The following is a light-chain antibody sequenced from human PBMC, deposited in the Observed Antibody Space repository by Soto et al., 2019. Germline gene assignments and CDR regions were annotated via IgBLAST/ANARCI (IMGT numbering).Light chain of an antibody. V-gene: IGLV2-11*01. CDR1: SSDVGGYNY. CDR2: DVS. J-gene: IGLJ1*01. Sequence: QSALTQPRSVSGSPGQSVTISCTGTSSDVGGYNYVSWYQQHPGKAPKLMIYDVSKRPSGVPDRFSGSKSGNTASLTISGLQAEDETDYSCCSYAGSYVFGPGTKVTVL. CDR3: CSYAGSYV.